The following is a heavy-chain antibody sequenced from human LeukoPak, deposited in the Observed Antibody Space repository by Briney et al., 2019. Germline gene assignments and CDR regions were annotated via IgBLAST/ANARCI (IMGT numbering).Heavy chain of an antibody. V-gene: IGHV1-18*01. J-gene: IGHJ3*02. Sequence: ASVKVSCKASGYTFTSYGISWVRQAPGQGLEWMGWISGYNGNTNYAQNLQGRVTMTTDTSTSTVYMELRSLRSDDTAVYYCARVASTTRRHDVFDIWGQGTMVIVSS. D-gene: IGHD1-1*01. CDR1: GYTFTSYG. CDR3: ARVASTTRRHDVFDI. CDR2: ISGYNGNT.